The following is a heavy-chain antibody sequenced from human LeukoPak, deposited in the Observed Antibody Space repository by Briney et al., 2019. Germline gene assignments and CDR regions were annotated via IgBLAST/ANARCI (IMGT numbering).Heavy chain of an antibody. CDR2: ISSSGSTI. Sequence: GGSLRLSCAASGFTFSSYDMNWVRQAPGEGLEWVSHISSSGSTIYYADSVKGRFTISRDNAKNSLYLQMNSLRAEDTAVYYCARDRSQWLASYFFDYWGQGTLVTVSS. D-gene: IGHD6-19*01. CDR1: GFTFSSYD. V-gene: IGHV3-48*03. J-gene: IGHJ4*02. CDR3: ARDRSQWLASYFFDY.